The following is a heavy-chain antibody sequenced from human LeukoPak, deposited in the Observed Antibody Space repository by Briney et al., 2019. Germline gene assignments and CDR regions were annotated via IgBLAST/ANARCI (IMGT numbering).Heavy chain of an antibody. Sequence: GGSLRLSCAASGFTFSSYAMSWVRQAPGKGLEWVSAISGSGGSTYYADSVKGRFTISRDNTKNTLYLQTNSLRAEDTAVYYCAKGHHYDFWSGYYIFDWGQGTLVTVSS. CDR2: ISGSGGST. V-gene: IGHV3-23*01. J-gene: IGHJ4*02. CDR3: AKGHHYDFWSGYYIFD. CDR1: GFTFSSYA. D-gene: IGHD3-3*01.